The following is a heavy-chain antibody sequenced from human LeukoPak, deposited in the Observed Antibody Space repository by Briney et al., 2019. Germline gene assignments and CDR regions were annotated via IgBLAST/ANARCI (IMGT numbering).Heavy chain of an antibody. CDR1: GGSFSGYY. CDR3: ARIGYQGLGY. Sequence: SETPSLTCAVYGGSFSGYYWSWIRQPPGKGLEWIGEINHSGSTNYNPSLKSRVTISVDTSKNQFSLKLSSVTAADTAVYYCARIGYQGLGYWGQGTLVTVSS. CDR2: INHSGST. D-gene: IGHD3-16*01. V-gene: IGHV4-34*01. J-gene: IGHJ4*02.